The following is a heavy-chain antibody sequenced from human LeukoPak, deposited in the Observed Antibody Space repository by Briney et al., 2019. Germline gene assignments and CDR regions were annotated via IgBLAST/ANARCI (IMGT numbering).Heavy chain of an antibody. J-gene: IGHJ6*03. CDR1: VGSLSGYY. V-gene: IGHV4-34*01. CDR2: LYHSGST. D-gene: IGHD2-15*01. Sequence: SETLCLTRVVYVGSLSGYYWSWVRQPPGKGLEWMGELYHSGSTNYNPSLKSRVTISVDTSKNQFSLKLGSVTAANTAVYYCARCSRTRPSIIVAVGYMYVWGRGNTATVSS. CDR3: ARCSRTRPSIIVAVGYMYV.